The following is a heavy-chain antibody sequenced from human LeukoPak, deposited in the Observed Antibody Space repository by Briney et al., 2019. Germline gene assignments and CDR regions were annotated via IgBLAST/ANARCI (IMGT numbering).Heavy chain of an antibody. J-gene: IGHJ4*02. D-gene: IGHD4/OR15-4a*01. CDR3: APTLPDYLFRDY. CDR1: GFPFDSYA. Sequence: GGSLRLSCAASGFPFDSYAMSWVRQAPGKGLEWVSGISGSGGSTKYADSVKGRFTISRDNPKNTLYLQMNSLRAEDTAVYYCAPTLPDYLFRDYWGQGTLVTVSS. V-gene: IGHV3-23*01. CDR2: ISGSGGST.